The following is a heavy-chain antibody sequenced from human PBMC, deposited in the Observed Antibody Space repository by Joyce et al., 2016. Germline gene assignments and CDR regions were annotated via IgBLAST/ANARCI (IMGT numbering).Heavy chain of an antibody. V-gene: IGHV3-48*02. J-gene: IGHJ4*02. CDR1: GFLFGRYS. CDR2: ISSSRTTI. CDR3: ARDYSSGYFFDY. D-gene: IGHD3-22*01. Sequence: EVKLVESGGGLVQPGGSLRLSCRGSGFLFGRYSLSWVRQAPGKGLEWVSFISSSRTTIYYADSVKGRFTIARDDAKNSMSLQMDSLRDEDTAVYYCARDYSSGYFFDYWGQGTLVTVSS.